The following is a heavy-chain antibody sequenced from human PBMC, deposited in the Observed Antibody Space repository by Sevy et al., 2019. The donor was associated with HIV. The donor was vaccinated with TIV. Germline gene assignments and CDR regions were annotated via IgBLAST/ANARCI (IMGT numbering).Heavy chain of an antibody. CDR3: ARDSLRGGKYLPFGLHDAFDI. V-gene: IGHV1-69*06. CDR1: GGTFSSYA. CDR2: IIPIFGTA. D-gene: IGHD4-4*01. Sequence: ASVKVSCKASGGTFSSYAISWVRQVPGQGLEWMGGIIPIFGTANYAQKFQGRVTITADKSTSTAYMELSSLRSEDTAVYYCARDSLRGGKYLPFGLHDAFDIWGQGTMVTVSS. J-gene: IGHJ3*02.